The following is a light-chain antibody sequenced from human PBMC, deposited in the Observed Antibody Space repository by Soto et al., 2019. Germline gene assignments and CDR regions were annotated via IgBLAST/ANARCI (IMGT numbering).Light chain of an antibody. J-gene: IGKJ4*01. CDR1: QSVDTY. CDR3: QQRSNWPLT. CDR2: DAS. V-gene: IGKV3-11*01. Sequence: EIVLTQSPATLSLSPGERATLSCRASQSVDTYLAWYQQKPGQAPRLLIYDASNRAAGIPGRFSGSGSGTDFTLTISSLEPEDFAVYYCQQRSNWPLTFGGGTKIDIK.